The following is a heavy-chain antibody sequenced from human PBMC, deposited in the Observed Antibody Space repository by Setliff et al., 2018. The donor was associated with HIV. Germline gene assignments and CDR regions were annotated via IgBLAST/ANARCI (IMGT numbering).Heavy chain of an antibody. D-gene: IGHD3-10*01. Sequence: ASVKVSCKASGYSFTNLGLNWVRQAPGQGLEWMGWISVYNGHTNFAQKLQDRVTMTTDTSTSTAYMELSRLRSDDTAVYYCARGGTYYYNSGSYVSLTNNYFDPWGQGTLVTVSS. V-gene: IGHV1-18*01. CDR1: GYSFTNLG. J-gene: IGHJ5*02. CDR3: ARGGTYYYNSGSYVSLTNNYFDP. CDR2: ISVYNGHT.